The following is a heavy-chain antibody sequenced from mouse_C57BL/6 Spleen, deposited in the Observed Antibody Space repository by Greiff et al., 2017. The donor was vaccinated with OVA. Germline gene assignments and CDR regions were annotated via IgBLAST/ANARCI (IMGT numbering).Heavy chain of an antibody. Sequence: QVQLQQSGPELVKPGASVKISCKASGYAFSSSWMNWVKQRPGKGLEWIGRIYPGDGDTNYNGKFKGKATLTADKSSSTAYMQLSSLTAEDAAVYVCARGGYDGCLDYWGHSTTLTVSS. J-gene: IGHJ2*01. D-gene: IGHD2-3*01. CDR3: ARGGYDGCLDY. CDR2: IYPGDGDT. CDR1: GYAFSSSW. V-gene: IGHV1-82*01.